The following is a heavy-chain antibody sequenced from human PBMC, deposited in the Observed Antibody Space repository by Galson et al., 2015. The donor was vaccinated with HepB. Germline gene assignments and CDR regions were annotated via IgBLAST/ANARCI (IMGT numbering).Heavy chain of an antibody. J-gene: IGHJ6*02. Sequence: SVKVSCKASGGTFSSYAINWVRQAPGQGLGWMGGIIPVSGVADYAQKFQSRVTITADESTSTAFMELSSLRSEDTAVYYCARAMAAAVRKYYYGMDVWGQGTTVTVSS. CDR3: ARAMAAAVRKYYYGMDV. V-gene: IGHV1-69*13. CDR2: IIPVSGVA. D-gene: IGHD6-13*01. CDR1: GGTFSSYA.